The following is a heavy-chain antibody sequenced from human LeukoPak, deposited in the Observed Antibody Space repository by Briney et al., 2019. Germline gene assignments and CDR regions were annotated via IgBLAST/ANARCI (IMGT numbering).Heavy chain of an antibody. V-gene: IGHV1-69*05. CDR1: GDTFSSYA. Sequence: SVKVSCKASGDTFSSYAINWVRQAPEQGLEWIGRIIPIFGTANFAQKFQGRFTITTDQSTSTAYMELSSLRSDDTAVYYCAREGGGYRYVWGSYRYYFDYWGQGTPVTVSS. J-gene: IGHJ4*02. CDR3: AREGGGYRYVWGSYRYYFDY. D-gene: IGHD3-16*02. CDR2: IIPIFGTA.